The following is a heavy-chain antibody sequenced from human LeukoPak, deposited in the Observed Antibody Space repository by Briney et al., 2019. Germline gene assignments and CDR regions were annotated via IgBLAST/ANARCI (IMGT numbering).Heavy chain of an antibody. Sequence: GGSLRLSCAASGFTFSSYGMSWVRQAPGKGLEWVSAISGSGGSIYYADSVKGRFTISRDNSKNTLYLQMNSLRAEDAAVYYCAKAPVTSCRGAYCYPFDYWGQGTLVTVSS. CDR1: GFTFSSYG. J-gene: IGHJ4*02. CDR3: AKAPVTSCRGAYCYPFDY. D-gene: IGHD2-21*01. V-gene: IGHV3-23*01. CDR2: ISGSGGSI.